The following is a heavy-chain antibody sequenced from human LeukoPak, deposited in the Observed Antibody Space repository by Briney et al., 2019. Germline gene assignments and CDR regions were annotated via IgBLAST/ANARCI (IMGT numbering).Heavy chain of an antibody. CDR2: ISSSGSAI. D-gene: IGHD6-13*01. J-gene: IGHJ4*02. CDR1: GFTFSIYW. V-gene: IGHV3-48*04. CDR3: ARCDRSSWYRVDY. Sequence: PGGSLRLSCAASGFTFSIYWMSWVRQAPGKGLEWVSYISSSGSAIYYADSVKGRFTISRDNAENSLYLQMNSLRAEDTAVYYCARCDRSSWYRVDYWGQGTLVTVSS.